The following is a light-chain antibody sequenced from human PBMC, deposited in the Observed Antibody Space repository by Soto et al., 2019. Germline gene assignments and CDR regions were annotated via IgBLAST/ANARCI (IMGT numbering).Light chain of an antibody. CDR1: QSVSSS. CDR3: QQYNNWWT. J-gene: IGKJ1*01. Sequence: EIVMTQSPATLSVSPGERATLSCRASQSVSSSLAWYQQKPGQAPRLLIYGASTRATGFPARFSGSGSGTEFTLTISGLQSEDFAVYYCQQYNNWWTFGQGTKVEIK. V-gene: IGKV3-15*01. CDR2: GAS.